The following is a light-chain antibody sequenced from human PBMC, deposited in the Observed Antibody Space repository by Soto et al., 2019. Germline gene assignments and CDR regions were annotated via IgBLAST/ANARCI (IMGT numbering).Light chain of an antibody. CDR1: QDITAY. V-gene: IGKV1-33*01. Sequence: MNMTHSPSSLSASLGHSFTTTGHESQDITAYLNWYQQKPGQAPKLLIFDASNLETGVSSRFSGSGSGTDFTFTISSLQPDDIATYYCLQYDVLPYTFGPGTRLEI. CDR3: LQYDVLPYT. CDR2: DAS. J-gene: IGKJ5*01.